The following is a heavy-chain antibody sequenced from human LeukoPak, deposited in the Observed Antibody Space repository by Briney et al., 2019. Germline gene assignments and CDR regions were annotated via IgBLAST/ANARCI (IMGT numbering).Heavy chain of an antibody. J-gene: IGHJ3*02. D-gene: IGHD6-19*01. V-gene: IGHV3-23*01. CDR2: ISGSGGST. Sequence: PGGSLRLSCAASGFTFSSYAMSWVRQAPGKGLEWVPAISGSGGSTYYADSVKGRFTISRDNSKNTLYLQMNSLRAEDTAVYYCAKDLTGIAVAGTLDAFDIWGQGTMVTVSS. CDR1: GFTFSSYA. CDR3: AKDLTGIAVAGTLDAFDI.